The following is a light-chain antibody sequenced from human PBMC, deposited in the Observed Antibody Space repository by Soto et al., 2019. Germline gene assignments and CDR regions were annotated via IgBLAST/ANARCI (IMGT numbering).Light chain of an antibody. CDR3: KQYYSSLWT. CDR1: QSVLYSSNNKNY. J-gene: IGKJ1*01. Sequence: DIVMTQSPDSLAVSLGERATINCKSSQSVLYSSNNKNYLAWYQQKPGQPPKLLIYWASTRESGVPDRFSGRGSGTDFPLTNSSLQAEDVAVYYCKQYYSSLWTFGQGTKVEIK. CDR2: WAS. V-gene: IGKV4-1*01.